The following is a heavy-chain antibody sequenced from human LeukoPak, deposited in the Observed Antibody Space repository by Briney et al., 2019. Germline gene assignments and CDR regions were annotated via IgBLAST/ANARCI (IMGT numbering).Heavy chain of an antibody. Sequence: GGSLRLSCAASGFTVSSNYMSWVRHAPGKGLEWVSVIYSGGSTYYADSVKGRFTISRDNSKNTLYLQMNSLRAEDTAVYYCARDSGIAAAADYWGQGTLVTVSS. CDR3: ARDSGIAAAADY. CDR1: GFTVSSNY. J-gene: IGHJ4*02. D-gene: IGHD6-13*01. CDR2: IYSGGST. V-gene: IGHV3-66*02.